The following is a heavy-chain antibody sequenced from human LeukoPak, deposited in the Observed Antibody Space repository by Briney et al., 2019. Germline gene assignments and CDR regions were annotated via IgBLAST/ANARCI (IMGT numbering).Heavy chain of an antibody. J-gene: IGHJ4*02. CDR3: ARGGGGASEGYFDY. V-gene: IGHV4-59*12. CDR2: IYYSGST. D-gene: IGHD3-10*01. Sequence: SSETLSLTCTVSGGSISSYYWSWIRQPPGKGLEWIGYIYYSGSTNYNPSLKSLVTISVDTSKNQFSLKLSSVTAADTAVYYCARGGGGASEGYFDYWGQGTLVTVSS. CDR1: GGSISSYY.